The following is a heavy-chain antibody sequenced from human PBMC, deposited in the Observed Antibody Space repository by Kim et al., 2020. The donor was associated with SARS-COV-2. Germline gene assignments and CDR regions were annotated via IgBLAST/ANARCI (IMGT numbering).Heavy chain of an antibody. Sequence: SETLSLTCTVSGGSISSSSYYWGWIRQPPGKGLEWIGSIYYSGSTYYNPSLKSRVTISVDTSKNQFSLKLSSVTAADTAVYYCVSQTSGYSYDFGFDPWGQGTLVTVSS. CDR3: VSQTSGYSYDFGFDP. D-gene: IGHD5-18*01. J-gene: IGHJ5*02. CDR2: IYYSGST. V-gene: IGHV4-39*01. CDR1: GGSISSSSYY.